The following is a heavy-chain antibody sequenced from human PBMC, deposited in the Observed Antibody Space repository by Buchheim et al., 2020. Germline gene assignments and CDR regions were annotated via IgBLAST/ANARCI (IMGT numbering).Heavy chain of an antibody. CDR3: ARHPPGDVNDY. Sequence: QLQLQESGPGLVKPSETLSLTCTVSGGSISSSRYYWGWIRQPPGQGLEWIGRIYYSGSTYYNPSLKSRVTIPVDSSKKPFFLKLSSVTAADTAVYYCARHPPGDVNDYWGQGTL. CDR2: IYYSGST. CDR1: GGSISSSRYY. D-gene: IGHD7-27*01. V-gene: IGHV4-39*01. J-gene: IGHJ4*02.